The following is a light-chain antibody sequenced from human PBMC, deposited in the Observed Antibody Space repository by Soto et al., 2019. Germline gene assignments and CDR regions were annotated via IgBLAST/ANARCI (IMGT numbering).Light chain of an antibody. CDR1: QSVSNY. Sequence: EIVMTQSPATLSVSPGERATLSCRASQSVSNYLAWYQQKPGQAPRLLIYGASTRATGIPARFSGTGSGTDFTLTISSLQSEDFAVYFCRQYDNWPPITFGQGTRLEIK. J-gene: IGKJ5*01. CDR3: RQYDNWPPIT. CDR2: GAS. V-gene: IGKV3-15*01.